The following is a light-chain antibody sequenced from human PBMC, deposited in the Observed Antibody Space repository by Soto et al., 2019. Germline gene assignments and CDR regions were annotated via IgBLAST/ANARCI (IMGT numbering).Light chain of an antibody. Sequence: QSALTQPASVSGSPGLSITISCTGTSSDIGGYDFVSWYQQHPAKAPRLIISEVTNRPSGVSNRFSGSKSGNTASLTISGLQVEDEADYFCSSFTSRDTLVFGGGTKLTVL. CDR2: EVT. CDR1: SSDIGGYDF. CDR3: SSFTSRDTLV. V-gene: IGLV2-14*01. J-gene: IGLJ3*02.